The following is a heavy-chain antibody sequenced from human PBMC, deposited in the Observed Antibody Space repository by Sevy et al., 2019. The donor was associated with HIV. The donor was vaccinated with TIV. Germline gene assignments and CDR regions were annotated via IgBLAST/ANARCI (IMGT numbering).Heavy chain of an antibody. V-gene: IGHV3-33*01. Sequence: GGSLRLSCAASGFTFSSYGMHWVRQAPGKGLEWVAVIWYDGSNKYYADSVKGRFTISRDNSKNTLYLQMNSRRAEDTAVYYCARGGSYDFWSGYYTRGADYWYFDYWGQATLVTVSS. D-gene: IGHD3-3*01. CDR3: ARGGSYDFWSGYYTRGADYWYFDY. CDR2: IWYDGSNK. J-gene: IGHJ4*02. CDR1: GFTFSSYG.